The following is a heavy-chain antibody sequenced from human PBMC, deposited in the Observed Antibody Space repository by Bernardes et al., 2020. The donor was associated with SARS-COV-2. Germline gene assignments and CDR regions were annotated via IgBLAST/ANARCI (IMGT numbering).Heavy chain of an antibody. CDR3: ARPTTAMTYYYYGMDV. Sequence: GGSLRLSCAASGFTVSNNYMSWVRQAPGKGLEWVSVIYSGGSTYYADSVKGRFTISRDNSKNTLYLQMNSLRAEDTAVYYCARPTTAMTYYYYGMDVWGQGTTVTVSS. CDR2: IYSGGST. V-gene: IGHV3-66*01. CDR1: GFTVSNNY. J-gene: IGHJ6*02. D-gene: IGHD4-17*01.